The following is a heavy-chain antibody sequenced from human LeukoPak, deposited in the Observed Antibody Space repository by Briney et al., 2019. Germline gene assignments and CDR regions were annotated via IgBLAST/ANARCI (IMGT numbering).Heavy chain of an antibody. Sequence: SETLSLTCTVSGGSISSSSYYWGWIRQPPGKGLEWIGSIYYSGSTYYNPSLKGRVTISVDTSKNQFSLKLSSVTAADTAVYYCAVIAAAGGYFDYWGQGTLVTVSS. V-gene: IGHV4-39*01. J-gene: IGHJ4*02. CDR1: GGSISSSSYY. CDR2: IYYSGST. CDR3: AVIAAAGGYFDY. D-gene: IGHD6-13*01.